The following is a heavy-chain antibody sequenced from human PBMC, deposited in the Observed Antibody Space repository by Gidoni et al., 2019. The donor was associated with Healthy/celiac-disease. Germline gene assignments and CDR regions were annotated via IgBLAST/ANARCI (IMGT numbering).Heavy chain of an antibody. D-gene: IGHD3-16*01. Sequence: QVQLPESCPGLVKPSETLSLTCTVSGGSISSYYWSWIRQPPGKGLEWIGYIYYSGSTNYNPSLKSRVTISVDTSKNQFSLKLSSVTAADTAVYYCARRGGQWVRAFDIWGQGTMVTVSS. CDR2: IYYSGST. V-gene: IGHV4-59*08. CDR1: GGSISSYY. CDR3: ARRGGQWVRAFDI. J-gene: IGHJ3*02.